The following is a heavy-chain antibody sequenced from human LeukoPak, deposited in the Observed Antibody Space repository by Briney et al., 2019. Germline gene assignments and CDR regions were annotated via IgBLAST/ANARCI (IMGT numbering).Heavy chain of an antibody. J-gene: IGHJ6*02. CDR3: ARGGYSSSYYYYYGMDV. CDR2: IYYSGST. D-gene: IGHD6-13*01. CDR1: GGSISSYD. V-gene: IGHV4-59*01. Sequence: SETLSLTCTASGGSISSYDWSWIRQPPGKGLEWIGYIYYSGSTNYNPSLKSRVTISVDTSKNQFSLKLSSVTAADTAVYYCARGGYSSSYYYYYGMDVWGQGTTVTVSS.